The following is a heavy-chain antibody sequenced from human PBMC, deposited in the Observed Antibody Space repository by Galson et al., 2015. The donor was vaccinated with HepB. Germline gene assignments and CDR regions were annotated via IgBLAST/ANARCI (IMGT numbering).Heavy chain of an antibody. CDR2: INPSGGST. CDR3: ARSIAAVDY. Sequence: FTSYYMHWVRQAPGQGLEWMGIINPSGGSTSYAQKFQGRVTMTRDTSTSTVYMELSSLRSEDTAVYYCARSIAAVDYWGQGTLVTVSS. V-gene: IGHV1-46*03. D-gene: IGHD6-13*01. J-gene: IGHJ4*02. CDR1: FTSYY.